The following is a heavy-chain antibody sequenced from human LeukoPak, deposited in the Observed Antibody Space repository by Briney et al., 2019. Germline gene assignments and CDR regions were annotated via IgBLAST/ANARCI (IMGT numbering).Heavy chain of an antibody. CDR1: GFTFNRHS. Sequence: GGSLRLSCVGSGFTFNRHSMNWVRQAPGKGLEWISYISSSSSHIYYSDSVKGRFTISRDNAKNSVYLQMNSLRAEDPAVYFCASDRAGYNWVDYWGQGTLASVSS. CDR2: ISSSSSHI. V-gene: IGHV3-48*01. D-gene: IGHD5-24*01. J-gene: IGHJ4*02. CDR3: ASDRAGYNWVDY.